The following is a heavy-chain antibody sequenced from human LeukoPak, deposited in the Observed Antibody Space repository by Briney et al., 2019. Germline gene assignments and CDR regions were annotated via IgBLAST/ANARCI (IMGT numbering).Heavy chain of an antibody. D-gene: IGHD3-10*01. V-gene: IGHV4-38-2*02. Sequence: SETLSLTCAVSGYSISSGYYWGWIRQPPGKGLEWIGSIYQSGSTYYNPSLKSRVTISVDTSKNQFSLKLSSVTAADTAVYYCAREYGSGSSNYFDYWGQGTLVTVSS. CDR1: GYSISSGYY. CDR2: IYQSGST. CDR3: AREYGSGSSNYFDY. J-gene: IGHJ4*02.